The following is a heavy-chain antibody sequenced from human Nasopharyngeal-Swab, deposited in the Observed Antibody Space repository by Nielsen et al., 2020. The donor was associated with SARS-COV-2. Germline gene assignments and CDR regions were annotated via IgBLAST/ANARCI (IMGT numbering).Heavy chain of an antibody. D-gene: IGHD2-15*01. V-gene: IGHV3-30*04. Sequence: VRQAPGKGLEWVAVISYDGSNKYYADSVKGRFTISRDNSKNTLYLQMNSLRAEDTAVYYCARDPRGLRDSYGMDVWGQGTTVTVSS. CDR2: ISYDGSNK. J-gene: IGHJ6*02. CDR3: ARDPRGLRDSYGMDV.